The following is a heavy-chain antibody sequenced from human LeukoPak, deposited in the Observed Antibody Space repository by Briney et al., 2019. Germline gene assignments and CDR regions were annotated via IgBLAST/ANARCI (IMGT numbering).Heavy chain of an antibody. D-gene: IGHD6-19*01. V-gene: IGHV3-74*03. CDR3: VRDRPVAGIDY. CDR2: INSDGSIT. J-gene: IGHJ4*02. Sequence: GGSLRLSCAASGFTFSSHWMHWVRQAPAKGLVWVSRINSDGSITTYADSVKGRFTVSRDNAKNTLYLQMNSLRAGDTAVYYCVRDRPVAGIDYWGQGTLVTVSS. CDR1: GFTFSSHW.